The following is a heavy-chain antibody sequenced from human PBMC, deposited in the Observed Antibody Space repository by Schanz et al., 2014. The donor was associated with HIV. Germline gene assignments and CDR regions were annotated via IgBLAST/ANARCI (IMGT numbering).Heavy chain of an antibody. V-gene: IGHV3-11*01. CDR3: ARDKKSGNYDGGFDS. Sequence: QVQLVESGGGLVKPGGSLRLSCEASGFTFSVYYMSWIRQAPGKGLEWISYISSGGSTRYYADSVKGRFTISRDNSKHSLYLQMNSLIPDDTAVYYCARDKKSGNYDGGFDSWGQGTLVTVSS. CDR2: ISSGGSTR. D-gene: IGHD1-26*01. J-gene: IGHJ5*01. CDR1: GFTFSVYY.